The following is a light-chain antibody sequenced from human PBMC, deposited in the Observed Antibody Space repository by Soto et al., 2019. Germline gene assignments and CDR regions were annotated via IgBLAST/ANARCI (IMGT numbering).Light chain of an antibody. CDR1: QTVNNY. CDR2: EAS. Sequence: EIVLTQSPATLSLSPGERATLFCRANQTVNNYLAWFQQKPGQAPRLLIYEASTRAAGIPARFSGSGSGTDFTLTISSLEPEDFAVYYCQQRTNWPPFSFGQGTKLEIK. V-gene: IGKV3-11*01. J-gene: IGKJ2*03. CDR3: QQRTNWPPFS.